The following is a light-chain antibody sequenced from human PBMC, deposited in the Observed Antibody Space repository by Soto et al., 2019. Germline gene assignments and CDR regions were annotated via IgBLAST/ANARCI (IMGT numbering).Light chain of an antibody. CDR1: SHDIGSFKY. J-gene: IGLJ1*01. CDR2: HVT. Sequence: QSALTQPASVSGSPGQSITISCTGTSHDIGSFKYVSWYQQHPGKAPELMIYHVTYRPSGVSNRYSGSKSGNSASLTISGLQADDEADYYCCSLTTSHTYVFGSGTKLTVL. V-gene: IGLV2-14*03. CDR3: CSLTTSHTYV.